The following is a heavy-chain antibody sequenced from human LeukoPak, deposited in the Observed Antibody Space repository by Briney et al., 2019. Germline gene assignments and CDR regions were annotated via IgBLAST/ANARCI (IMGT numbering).Heavy chain of an antibody. CDR1: GGSISSSSYY. Sequence: PSETLSLTCTVSGGSISSSSYYWGWIRQPPGKGLEWIGSIYYSGSTYYSPSLRSRVTISLDASRNQFSLKLNSVTAADTAVYYCAKSNGYGLVDIWGRGTMVTVSS. J-gene: IGHJ3*02. CDR3: AKSNGYGLVDI. D-gene: IGHD3-10*01. CDR2: IYYSGST. V-gene: IGHV4-39*07.